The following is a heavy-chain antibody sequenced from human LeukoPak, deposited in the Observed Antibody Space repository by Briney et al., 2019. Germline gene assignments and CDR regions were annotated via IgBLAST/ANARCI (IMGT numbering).Heavy chain of an antibody. CDR3: ARERRAARVVVVAARGSWFDP. Sequence: GGSLRLSCAASGFTFSSYGMHWVRQAPGKGLEGVAVISYDGSNKYYADSVKGRFTISRDNSKNTLYLQMNSLRAEDTAVYYCARERRAARVVVVAARGSWFDPWGQGTLVTVSS. D-gene: IGHD2-15*01. J-gene: IGHJ5*02. CDR1: GFTFSSYG. CDR2: ISYDGSNK. V-gene: IGHV3-30*19.